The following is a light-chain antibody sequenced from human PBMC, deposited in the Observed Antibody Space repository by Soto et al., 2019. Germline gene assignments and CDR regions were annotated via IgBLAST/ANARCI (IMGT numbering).Light chain of an antibody. J-gene: IGKJ5*01. CDR3: QQLNSYPTT. CDR2: AAS. V-gene: IGKV1-9*01. Sequence: DIQLTQAPSFLCASVGDRVTITSRASQGISSYLAWYQQNPGKAPKLLISAASTLQSGVPSRFSGSGSGTDFTLTLSTLQTEDFATYYCQQLNSYPTTFGQGTRLEIK. CDR1: QGISSY.